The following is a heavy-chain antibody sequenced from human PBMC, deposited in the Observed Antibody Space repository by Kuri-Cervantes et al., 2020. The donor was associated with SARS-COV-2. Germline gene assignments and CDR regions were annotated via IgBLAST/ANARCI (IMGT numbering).Heavy chain of an antibody. CDR3: ARGGGYQLLSDDAFDI. V-gene: IGHV4-34*01. CDR1: GGSFSGYY. J-gene: IGHJ3*02. CDR2: INHSGST. D-gene: IGHD2-2*01. Sequence: SETLSLTCAVYGGSFSGYYWSWIRQPPGKGLEWIGEINHSGSTTYNPSLKSRVTISVDTSKNQFSLKLSSVTAADTAVYYCARGGGYQLLSDDAFDIWGQGTMVTVSS.